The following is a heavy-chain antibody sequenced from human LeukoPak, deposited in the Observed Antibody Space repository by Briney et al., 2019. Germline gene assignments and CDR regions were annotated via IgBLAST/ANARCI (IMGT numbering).Heavy chain of an antibody. V-gene: IGHV3-23*01. CDR1: GFTFSSYA. J-gene: IGHJ4*02. CDR3: AKASWVSSDDAVW. Sequence: GGSLRLSCAASGFTFSSYAMSWVRQAPARGLGWVASLRGNGETFYADSVKGRCTLSRDVSRNTVYLQLNNLSVEDTAVYYCAKASWVSSDDAVWWGQGTLVTVSS. CDR2: LRGNGET. D-gene: IGHD3-3*01.